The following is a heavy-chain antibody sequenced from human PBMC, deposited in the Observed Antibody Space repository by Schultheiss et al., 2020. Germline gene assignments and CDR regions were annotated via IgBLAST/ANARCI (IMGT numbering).Heavy chain of an antibody. D-gene: IGHD5-18*01. CDR2: ISGSGGST. CDR3: AKDQRSGTAMVT. Sequence: GGSLRLSCAASGFTFSSYAMHWVRQAPGKGLEWVSAISGSGGSTYYADSVKGRFTISRDNAKNSLYLQMNSLRAEDTAVYYCAKDQRSGTAMVTWGQGTLVTVSS. V-gene: IGHV3-23*01. CDR1: GFTFSSYA. J-gene: IGHJ4*02.